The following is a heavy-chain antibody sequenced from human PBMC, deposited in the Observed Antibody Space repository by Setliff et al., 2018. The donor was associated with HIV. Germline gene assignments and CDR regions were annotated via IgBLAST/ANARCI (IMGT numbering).Heavy chain of an antibody. CDR3: ARDLKRPNSNFWGGYPIPFDS. Sequence: GASVKVSCKASGYTFNNYAMNWVRQAPGQGLELMGWINTNTGNPTYAQGFTGRFVFSLDTSVSMAYLQISSLKAEDTAVYFCARDLKRPNSNFWGGYPIPFDSWGQGTLVTVSS. CDR2: INTNTGNP. CDR1: GYTFNNYA. D-gene: IGHD3-3*01. V-gene: IGHV7-4-1*04. J-gene: IGHJ4*02.